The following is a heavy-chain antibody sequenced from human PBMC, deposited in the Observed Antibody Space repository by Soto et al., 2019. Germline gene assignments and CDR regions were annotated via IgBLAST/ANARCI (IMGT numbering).Heavy chain of an antibody. CDR3: ARLVVVSPVENA. V-gene: IGHV4-39*01. CDR1: GGSINTNNYY. CDR2: VFYNGTT. D-gene: IGHD2-15*01. Sequence: SETLSLTCTVSGGSINTNNYYWGWVRQPPGKGLEWIGSVFYNGTTYYSPSLKSRVTISLAPSRTQFSLKLESVTAADTAVYFCARLVVVSPVENAWGKGTRVTVPQ. J-gene: IGHJ5*02.